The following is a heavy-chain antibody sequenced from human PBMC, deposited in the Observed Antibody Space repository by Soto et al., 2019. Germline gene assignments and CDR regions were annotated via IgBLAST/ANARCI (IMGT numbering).Heavy chain of an antibody. CDR2: IWYDGSNK. Sequence: QVQLVESGGGVVQPGRSLRLSCAASGFTFSSYGMHWVRQAPGKGLEWVAVIWYDGSNKYYADSVKGRFTIARDNSKNSLDRQVNSLSDEDRAVHYCARGGRFGLYDDAFAIWGQGTMVTVSS. J-gene: IGHJ3*02. CDR3: ARGGRFGLYDDAFAI. D-gene: IGHD3-10*01. CDR1: GFTFSSYG. V-gene: IGHV3-33*01.